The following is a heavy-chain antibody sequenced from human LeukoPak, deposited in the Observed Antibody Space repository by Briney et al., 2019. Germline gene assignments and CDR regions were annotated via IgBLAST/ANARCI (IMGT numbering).Heavy chain of an antibody. CDR2: ISSGGST. Sequence: SETPSLTCTVSGGSINTYFWSWIRQPPGKGLEWIGYISSGGSTNYNPSLKSRVTISVDTSKNQFSLKLSSVTAADTAVYYCARGSAYYNYWGQGTLVHVSS. CDR1: GGSINTYF. D-gene: IGHD3-3*01. J-gene: IGHJ4*02. V-gene: IGHV4-59*01. CDR3: ARGSAYYNY.